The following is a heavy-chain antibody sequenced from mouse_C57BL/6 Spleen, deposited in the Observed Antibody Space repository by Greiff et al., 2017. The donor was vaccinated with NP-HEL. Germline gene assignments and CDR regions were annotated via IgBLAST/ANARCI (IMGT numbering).Heavy chain of an antibody. Sequence: DVMLVESGGGLVKPGGSLKLSCAASGFTFSSYAMSWVRQTPEKRLEWVATISDGGSYTYYPDNVKGRFTISRDNAKNNLYLQMSHLKSEDTAMYYCARDYYGSPYYYAMDYWGQRTSVTVSS. CDR3: ARDYYGSPYYYAMDY. CDR1: GFTFSSYA. V-gene: IGHV5-4*01. D-gene: IGHD1-1*01. J-gene: IGHJ4*01. CDR2: ISDGGSYT.